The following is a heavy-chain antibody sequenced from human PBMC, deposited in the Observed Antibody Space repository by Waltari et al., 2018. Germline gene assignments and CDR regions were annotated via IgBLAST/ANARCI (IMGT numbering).Heavy chain of an antibody. J-gene: IGHJ3*02. CDR1: GGSFSGYY. CDR2: INESGGT. Sequence: HVQLQQWGAGLLKPSETLSLSCTVYGGSFSGYYWTWVRQTPEKGVEWIGEINESGGTNYTPALEDRVTISLATSKNQCSLKLASVTAADTAMYYCARDSQLGAVFDIWGQGTMVTVSS. V-gene: IGHV4-34*01. D-gene: IGHD7-27*01. CDR3: ARDSQLGAVFDI.